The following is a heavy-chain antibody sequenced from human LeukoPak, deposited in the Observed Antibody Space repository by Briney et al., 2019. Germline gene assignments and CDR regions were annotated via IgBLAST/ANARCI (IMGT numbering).Heavy chain of an antibody. CDR2: INPNSGGT. J-gene: IGHJ4*02. V-gene: IGHV1-2*06. CDR3: ARDSVVGATELGS. CDR1: GYTFTGHY. Sequence: ASVKVSCKASGYTFTGHYMHWVRQAPGQGLEWMGRINPNSGGTNYAQKFQGRVTMTRDTSISTAYMELSRLRSDDTAVYYCARDSVVGATELGSWGQGTLVTVSS. D-gene: IGHD1-26*01.